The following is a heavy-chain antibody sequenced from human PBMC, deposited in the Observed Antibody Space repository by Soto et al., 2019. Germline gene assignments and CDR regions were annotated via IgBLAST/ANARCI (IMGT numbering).Heavy chain of an antibody. V-gene: IGHV4-39*01. CDR1: GGSISSGDYY. D-gene: IGHD3-22*01. Sequence: SETLSLTCTVSGGSISSGDYYWGWIRQPPGKGLEWIGSIYYSGSTYYNPSLKSRVTISVDTSKNQFSLKLSSVTAADTAVYYCARRWLLLDFDYWGQGTLVTVSS. J-gene: IGHJ4*02. CDR2: IYYSGST. CDR3: ARRWLLLDFDY.